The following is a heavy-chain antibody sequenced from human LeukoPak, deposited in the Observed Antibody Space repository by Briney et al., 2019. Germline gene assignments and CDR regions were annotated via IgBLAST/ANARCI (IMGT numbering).Heavy chain of an antibody. CDR1: GVTFSSYW. V-gene: IGHV3-7*03. Sequence: GGSLRLSCAASGVTFSSYWMSWVRQAPGKGLEWVANIKQDGSEKYYVDSVKGRFTISRDNAKNSLYLQMNSLRAEDTAVYYCARDYSSGWYDYWGQGTLVTVSS. J-gene: IGHJ4*02. CDR2: IKQDGSEK. D-gene: IGHD6-19*01. CDR3: ARDYSSGWYDY.